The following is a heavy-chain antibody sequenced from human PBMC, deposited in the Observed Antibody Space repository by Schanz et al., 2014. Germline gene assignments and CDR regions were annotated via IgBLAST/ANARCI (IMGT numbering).Heavy chain of an antibody. CDR3: AREDCSATSCYFRY. J-gene: IGHJ4*02. D-gene: IGHD2-21*01. CDR1: GFTFSNHA. CDR2: ISSSSIYI. V-gene: IGHV3-21*01. Sequence: EVHLLESGGGLVQPGGSLRLSCAASGFTFSNHALSWVRQAPGKGLEWVSSISSSSIYIYYADSVKGRFTISRDNAKNSLYLQMNSLRAEDTAVYYCAREDCSATSCYFRYWGQGTLVTVSS.